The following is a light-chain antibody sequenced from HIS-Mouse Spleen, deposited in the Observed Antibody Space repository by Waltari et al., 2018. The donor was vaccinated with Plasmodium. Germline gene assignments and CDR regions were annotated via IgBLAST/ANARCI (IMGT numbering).Light chain of an antibody. J-gene: IGKJ2*01. CDR3: QQYYSYPYT. CDR2: AAS. CDR1: QGISSY. V-gene: IGKV1-8*01. Sequence: AIRMTQSPSSFSASTGDRVPITCRASQGISSYLAWYQQKPGKAPKLLIYAASTLQSGVPSWFSGSGSGTDFTLTISCLQSEDFATYYCQQYYSYPYTFGQGTKLEIK.